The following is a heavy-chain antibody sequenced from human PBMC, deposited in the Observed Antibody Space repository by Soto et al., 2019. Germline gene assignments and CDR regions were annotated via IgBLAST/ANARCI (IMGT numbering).Heavy chain of an antibody. CDR2: INHSGST. J-gene: IGHJ5*02. D-gene: IGHD3-22*01. CDR3: ARLIRGVVVITTVRVGWFDP. CDR1: GGSFSGYY. V-gene: IGHV4-34*01. Sequence: SETLSLTCAVYGGSFSGYYWSWIRQPPGKGLEWIGEINHSGSTNYNPSLKSRVTISVDTSKNQFSLKLSSVTAADTAVYYCARLIRGVVVITTVRVGWFDPWGQGTLVTVSS.